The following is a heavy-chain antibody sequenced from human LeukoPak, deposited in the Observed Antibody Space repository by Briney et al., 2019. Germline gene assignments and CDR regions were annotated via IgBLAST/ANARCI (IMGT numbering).Heavy chain of an antibody. CDR1: GYTFPTSD. V-gene: IGHV1-8*03. D-gene: IGHD6-13*01. J-gene: IGHJ4*02. CDR2: LNPKSGNT. CDR3: ARGVASSWYRDFDY. Sequence: APVKVSCKAPGYTFPTSDINWGRQGTGQGLEWMGWLNPKSGNTGYAQKFQGRVTITRNTSISTAYKELSSLRSEDTAVYYCARGVASSWYRDFDYWGQGTLVTVSS.